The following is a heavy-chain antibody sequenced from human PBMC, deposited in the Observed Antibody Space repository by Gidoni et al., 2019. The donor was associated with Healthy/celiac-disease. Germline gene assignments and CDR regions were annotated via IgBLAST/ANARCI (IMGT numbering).Heavy chain of an antibody. CDR2: ISYDGSNK. V-gene: IGHV3-30*18. D-gene: IGHD2-2*01. CDR1: GFTFSSYG. Sequence: QVQLVESGGGVVQPGRSLRLSCAASGFTFSSYGMHWVRQAPGKGLEWVAVISYDGSNKYYADSVKGRFTISRDNSKNTLYLQMNSLRAEDTAVYYCAKDAIVVVPAAIPWFDPWGQGTLVTVSS. CDR3: AKDAIVVVPAAIPWFDP. J-gene: IGHJ5*02.